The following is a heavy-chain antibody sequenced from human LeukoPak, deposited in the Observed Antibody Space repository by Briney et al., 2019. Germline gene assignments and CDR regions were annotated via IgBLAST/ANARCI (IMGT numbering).Heavy chain of an antibody. V-gene: IGHV4-59*01. CDR2: IYYSGST. Sequence: SETLSLTCTVSGGSISSYYWSWIRQPPGKGLGWIGYIYYSGSTNYNPSLKSRVTISVDTSKNQFSLKLSSVTAADTAVYYCARRNGGFDPWGQGTLVTVSS. CDR3: ARRNGGFDP. CDR1: GGSISSYY. D-gene: IGHD2-8*01. J-gene: IGHJ5*02.